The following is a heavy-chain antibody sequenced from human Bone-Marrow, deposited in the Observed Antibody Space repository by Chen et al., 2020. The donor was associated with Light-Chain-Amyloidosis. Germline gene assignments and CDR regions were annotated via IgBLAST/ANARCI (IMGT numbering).Heavy chain of an antibody. D-gene: IGHD3-22*01. J-gene: IGHJ3*02. Sequence: QITLKESGPTLVRTTQTLTLTCIFSGFSLSAGGEGVGWIRQPQGKALECLAVIYWSGDKRYSPSLKSRLTITKYTSRNQVVLTMTNMDPFDTATYYCARTVHHYDNSGHLWDGFDIWGQGTAVTVSS. CDR1: GFSLSAGGEG. CDR2: IYWSGDK. V-gene: IGHV2-5*01. CDR3: ARTVHHYDNSGHLWDGFDI.